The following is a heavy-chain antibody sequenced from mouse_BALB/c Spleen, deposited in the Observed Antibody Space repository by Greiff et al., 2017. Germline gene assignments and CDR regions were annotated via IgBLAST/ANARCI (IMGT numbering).Heavy chain of an antibody. CDR1: GYSITSGYY. CDR3: AKYERGAMDY. D-gene: IGHD2-14*01. CDR2: ISYDGSN. J-gene: IGHJ4*01. Sequence: EVKLVESGPGLVKPSQSLSLTCSVTGYSITSGYYWNWIRQFPGNKLEWMGYISYDGSNNYNPSLKNRISITRDTSKNQFFLKLNSVTTEDTATYYCAKYERGAMDYWGQGTSVTVSS. V-gene: IGHV3-6*02.